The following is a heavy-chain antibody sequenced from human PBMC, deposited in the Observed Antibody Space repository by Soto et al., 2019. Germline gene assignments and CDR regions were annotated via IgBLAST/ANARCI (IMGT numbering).Heavy chain of an antibody. CDR3: ARDRITIFGVVIIDAFDI. D-gene: IGHD3-3*01. V-gene: IGHV1-3*01. CDR2: INAGNGNT. CDR1: RYTFTSYA. Sequence: ASVKVSCKASRYTFTSYAMHWVRQAPGQRLEWMGWINAGNGNTKYSQKFQGRVTITRDTSASTAYMELSSLRSEDTAVYYCARDRITIFGVVIIDAFDIWGQGTMVTVS. J-gene: IGHJ3*02.